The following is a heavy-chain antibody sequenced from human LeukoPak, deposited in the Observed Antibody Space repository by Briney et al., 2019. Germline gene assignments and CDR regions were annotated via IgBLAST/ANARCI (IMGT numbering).Heavy chain of an antibody. CDR1: GGSISNYY. J-gene: IGHJ5*02. V-gene: IGHV4-59*01. D-gene: IGHD2-15*01. Sequence: SETLSLTCTVSGGSISNYYWSWIRQPPGKGLEWIGYIYYSGSTNYNPSLKSRVTISVDTSKNQFSLKLSSVTAADTAVYYCAARALPGYCSGGSCYPEWFDPWGQGTLVTVSS. CDR3: AARALPGYCSGGSCYPEWFDP. CDR2: IYYSGST.